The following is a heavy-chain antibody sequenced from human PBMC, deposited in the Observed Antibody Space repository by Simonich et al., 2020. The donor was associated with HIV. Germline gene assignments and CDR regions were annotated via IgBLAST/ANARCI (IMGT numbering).Heavy chain of an antibody. J-gene: IGHJ4*02. D-gene: IGHD6-13*01. CDR2: IWYDGSKK. V-gene: IGHV3-33*01. CDR1: GFTFSTHG. CDR3: ARGWSGYFDY. Sequence: QVRLVESGGGVVQTGRSLRLSCAASGFTFSTHGIHWVRQAPVKGLEWVSVIWYDGSKKYYADAGKGRFTISRDNSKNTVYLQMNSLRGEDTAVYYCARGWSGYFDYWGQGTLVTVSS.